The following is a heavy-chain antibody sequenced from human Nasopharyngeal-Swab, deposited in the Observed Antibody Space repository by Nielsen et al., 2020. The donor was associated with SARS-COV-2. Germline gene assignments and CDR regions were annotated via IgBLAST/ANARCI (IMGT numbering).Heavy chain of an antibody. CDR1: GFTFSSYA. V-gene: IGHV3-23*01. D-gene: IGHD5-18*01. J-gene: IGHJ3*02. Sequence: GRSLRLSCAASGFTFSSYAMSWVRQAPGKGLEWVSAISGSGGSTYYADSVKGRFTISRDNSKNTLYLQMNSLRAEDTAVYYCAKDGMVRGAFDIWGQGTMVTVSS. CDR2: ISGSGGST. CDR3: AKDGMVRGAFDI.